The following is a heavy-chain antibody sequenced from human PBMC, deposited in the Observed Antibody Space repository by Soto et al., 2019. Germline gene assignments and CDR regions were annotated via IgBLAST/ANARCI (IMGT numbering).Heavy chain of an antibody. CDR2: IFSNDEK. D-gene: IGHD2-15*01. V-gene: IGHV2-26*01. CDR1: GFSLSDARMG. CDR3: AQIRTGGQANTWFDP. J-gene: IGHJ5*02. Sequence: SDPMLVNSTETLTPTCTDYGFSLSDARMGVSWSRQPPCNALEWLAHIFSNDEKANRLSLMRRLTIFKDTSKTQVVLAVTIVHPLDTATYSCAQIRTGGQANTWFDPWGQGTLVTVSS.